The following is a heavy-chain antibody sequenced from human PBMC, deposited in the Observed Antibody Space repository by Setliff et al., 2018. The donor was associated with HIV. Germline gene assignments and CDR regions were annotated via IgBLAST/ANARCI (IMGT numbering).Heavy chain of an antibody. D-gene: IGHD6-19*01. J-gene: IGHJ4*02. V-gene: IGHV3-23*01. CDR3: ARPVGGMSFFDN. CDR1: GFTFSNYA. CDR2: ISGSGGHT. Sequence: PGGSLRLSCAVSGFTFSNYAMNWVRQAPGKGLEWVSGISGSGGHTYYAESVKGRFTISRDKSKNSLDLQMNSLRAEDTAVYYCARPVGGMSFFDNWGQGTLVTVSS.